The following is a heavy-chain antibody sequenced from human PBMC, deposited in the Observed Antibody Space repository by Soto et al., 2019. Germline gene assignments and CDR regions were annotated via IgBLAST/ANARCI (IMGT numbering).Heavy chain of an antibody. J-gene: IGHJ4*02. Sequence: QVQLVESGGGLVQPGRSLRLSCEASGFTFSSYGMHWVRQAPGKGLEWVAVIWSDGSKKYYADSVKGRFTISRDNSKNTLYLQMNSLRAEDTAVYYCARDYGGSLPDYWGQGTLVTVFS. D-gene: IGHD2-15*01. CDR2: IWSDGSKK. V-gene: IGHV3-33*01. CDR1: GFTFSSYG. CDR3: ARDYGGSLPDY.